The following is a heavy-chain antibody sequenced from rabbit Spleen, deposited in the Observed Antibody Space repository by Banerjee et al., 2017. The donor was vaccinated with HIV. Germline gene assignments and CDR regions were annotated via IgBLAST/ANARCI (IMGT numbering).Heavy chain of an antibody. CDR3: MRDAGNGYNYFDL. CDR2: ISTGGGT. D-gene: IGHD8-1*01. J-gene: IGHJ4*01. CDR1: GSDISSYR. V-gene: IGHV1S25*01. Sequence: QEQLKETGGGLVQPGGSLTLSCKASGSDISSYRIGWVRQAPGKGLEHIGFISTGGGTYYANWVNGRFTISRTSTTVDLKMTSLTAADTATYLCMRDAGNGYNYFDLWGQGTLVTVS.